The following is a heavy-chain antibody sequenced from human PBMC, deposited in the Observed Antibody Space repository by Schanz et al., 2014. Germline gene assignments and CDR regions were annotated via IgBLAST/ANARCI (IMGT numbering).Heavy chain of an antibody. CDR1: GFTVSSNY. CDR3: AKDAVALVPEYFMDV. Sequence: EVQLVESGGGLVQPGGSLRLSCAASGFTVSSNYMSWVRQAPGKGLEWVSITYSGGSTYYADSVKGRFTISRDNSKNTLYLLMNSLRAEDTAVYYCAKDAVALVPEYFMDVWGKGTTVTVSS. V-gene: IGHV3-66*01. CDR2: TYSGGST. D-gene: IGHD2-15*01. J-gene: IGHJ6*03.